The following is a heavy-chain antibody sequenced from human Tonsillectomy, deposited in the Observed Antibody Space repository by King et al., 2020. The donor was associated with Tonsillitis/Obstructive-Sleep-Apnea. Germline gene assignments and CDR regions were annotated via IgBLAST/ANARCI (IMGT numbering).Heavy chain of an antibody. Sequence: VQLVESGGGLVKPGGSLRLSCAASRFTFSRYSVNWVRQAPGKGLEWVSSTSTSGSYIYYADSVKGRFTISRDNATNSLYLQMNSLRAEDTAVYYCARVARDYGDSYYMDVWGKGTTVTVSS. CDR2: TSTSGSYI. V-gene: IGHV3-21*01. J-gene: IGHJ6*03. CDR1: RFTFSRYS. CDR3: ARVARDYGDSYYMDV. D-gene: IGHD4-17*01.